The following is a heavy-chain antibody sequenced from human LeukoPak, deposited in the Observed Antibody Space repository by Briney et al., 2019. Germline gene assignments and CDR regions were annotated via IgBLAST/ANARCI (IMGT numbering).Heavy chain of an antibody. CDR1: GGSISSYY. J-gene: IGHJ4*02. D-gene: IGHD5-18*01. CDR3: ARGYSYGLGLYFDY. Sequence: SETLSLTCTVSGGSISSYYWSWIRQPAGKGLEWIGRIYTSGSTNYNPSLKSRVTMSVDTSKNQFSLKLSSVTAADTAVYYCARGYSYGLGLYFDYWGQGTLVTVSS. CDR2: IYTSGST. V-gene: IGHV4-4*07.